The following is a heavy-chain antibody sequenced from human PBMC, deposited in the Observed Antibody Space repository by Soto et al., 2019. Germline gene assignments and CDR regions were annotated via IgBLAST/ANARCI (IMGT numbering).Heavy chain of an antibody. CDR3: ARDWIVVVAATSPAFDI. V-gene: IGHV1-18*01. Sequence: QVQLVQSGAEVKKPGASVKVSCKASGYTFTSYGISWVRQAPGQGLEWMGWISAYNGNTNYAQKLQGRVTMTTDTSTSTAYVELRSLRSDDTAVYYCARDWIVVVAATSPAFDIWGQGTMVTVSS. J-gene: IGHJ3*02. CDR2: ISAYNGNT. CDR1: GYTFTSYG. D-gene: IGHD2-15*01.